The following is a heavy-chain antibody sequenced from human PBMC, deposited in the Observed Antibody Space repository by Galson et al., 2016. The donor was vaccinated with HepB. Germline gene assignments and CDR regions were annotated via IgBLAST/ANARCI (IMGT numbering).Heavy chain of an antibody. Sequence: SLRLSCAASGFIFSDYYMSWIRQAPGKGLEWVSYICCSRTNPNNSDSVKGRFTVSRDNAKISLYLQMNSLRDEDTAVYYCARGGVAAGFRPDYWGQGTLVTVSS. CDR3: ARGGVAAGFRPDY. J-gene: IGHJ4*02. CDR2: ICCSRTNP. CDR1: GFIFSDYY. D-gene: IGHD3-10*01. V-gene: IGHV3-11*06.